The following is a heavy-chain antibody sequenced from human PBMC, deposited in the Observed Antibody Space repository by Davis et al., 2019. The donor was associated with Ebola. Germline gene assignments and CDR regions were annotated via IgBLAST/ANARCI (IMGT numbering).Heavy chain of an antibody. D-gene: IGHD1-26*01. J-gene: IGHJ3*02. CDR1: GYSFKNYA. CDR2: ISAYNGNT. Sequence: ASVKVSCTASGYSFKNYAISWVRQAPGQGLEWMGWISAYNGNTNYAQKVQGRVTMTTDTSTGTAYLDLRSLRSDDTAVYFCARTSIVGTTTTASDIWGQGTMVTVSS. V-gene: IGHV1-18*01. CDR3: ARTSIVGTTTTASDI.